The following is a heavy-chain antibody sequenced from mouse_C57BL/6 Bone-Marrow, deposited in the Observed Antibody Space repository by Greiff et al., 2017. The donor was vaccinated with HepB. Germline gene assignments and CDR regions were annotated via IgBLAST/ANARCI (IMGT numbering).Heavy chain of an antibody. V-gene: IGHV1-18*01. J-gene: IGHJ1*03. CDR2: INPNNGGT. D-gene: IGHD2-3*01. Sequence: VQLQQSGPELVKPGASVKIPCKASGYTFTDYNMDWVKQSHGKSLEWIGDINPNNGGTIYNQKFKGKATLTVDKSSSTAYMELRSLTSEDTAVYYCAREVTRYWYFDVWGTGTTVTVSS. CDR3: AREVTRYWYFDV. CDR1: GYTFTDYN.